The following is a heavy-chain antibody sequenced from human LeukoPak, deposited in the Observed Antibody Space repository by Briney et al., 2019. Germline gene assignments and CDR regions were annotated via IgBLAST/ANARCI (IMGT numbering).Heavy chain of an antibody. CDR1: GFTFSSYE. Sequence: GGSLRLSCAASGFTFSSYEMNWVRQAPGKGLEWVSYISSSGSTIYYADSVKGRFTISRDNAKNSLYLQMSSLRAEDTAVYYCAREEYDSSVWGQGTLVTVSS. J-gene: IGHJ4*02. CDR2: ISSSGSTI. CDR3: AREEYDSSV. D-gene: IGHD3-22*01. V-gene: IGHV3-48*03.